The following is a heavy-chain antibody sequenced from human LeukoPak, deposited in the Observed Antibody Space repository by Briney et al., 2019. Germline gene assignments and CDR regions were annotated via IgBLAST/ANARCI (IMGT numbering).Heavy chain of an antibody. Sequence: SVKVSCKASGGTFSSYAISWVRQGPGQGLEWMGGVIPIFGTANYAQKFQGRVTITADKSTSTAYMELSSLTSEDTAVYCCARVGYSYGPADYWGQGTLVTVSS. CDR2: VIPIFGTA. CDR3: ARVGYSYGPADY. D-gene: IGHD5-18*01. J-gene: IGHJ4*02. CDR1: GGTFSSYA. V-gene: IGHV1-69*06.